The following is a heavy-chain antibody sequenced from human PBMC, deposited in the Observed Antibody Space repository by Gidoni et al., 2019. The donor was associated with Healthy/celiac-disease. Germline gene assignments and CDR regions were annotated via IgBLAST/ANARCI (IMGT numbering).Heavy chain of an antibody. D-gene: IGHD1-1*01. J-gene: IGHJ6*03. CDR3: ARTLVRHYYYYYYMDV. CDR1: GYTFTSYA. V-gene: IGHV1-3*01. Sequence: QVQLVQSGAEVKKPGASVKVSCTASGYTFTSYAMHWVRQAPGQRLEWMGWINAGNGNTKYSQKFQGRVTITRDTSASTAYMELSSLRSEDTAVYYCARTLVRHYYYYYYMDVWGKGTTVTVSS. CDR2: INAGNGNT.